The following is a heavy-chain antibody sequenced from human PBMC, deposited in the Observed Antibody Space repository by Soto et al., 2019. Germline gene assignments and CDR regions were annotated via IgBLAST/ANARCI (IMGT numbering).Heavy chain of an antibody. Sequence: ASVKVSCKASGYTFTSYYMHWVRQAPGQGLEWMGIINPSGGSTSYAQKFQGRVTMTRDTSTSTVYMELSSLRSEDTAVYYCARDRGRLSSGYRYYYYGMDVWGQGTTVTV. CDR3: ARDRGRLSSGYRYYYYGMDV. V-gene: IGHV1-46*01. CDR1: GYTFTSYY. D-gene: IGHD3-22*01. J-gene: IGHJ6*02. CDR2: INPSGGST.